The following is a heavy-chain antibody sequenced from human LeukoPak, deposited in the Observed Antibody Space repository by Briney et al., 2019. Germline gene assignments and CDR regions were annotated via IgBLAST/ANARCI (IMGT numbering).Heavy chain of an antibody. CDR2: IRSKANSYAT. CDR3: ARSVIVGATTRPLVGYMDV. J-gene: IGHJ6*03. D-gene: IGHD1-26*01. CDR1: GFTFSGSA. V-gene: IGHV3-73*01. Sequence: GGSLRLSCAASGFTFSGSAMHWVRQASGKGLEWVGRIRSKANSYATAYAASVKGRFTISRDDSKNTAYLQMNSLRAEDTAVYYCARSVIVGATTRPLVGYMDVWGKGTTVTVSS.